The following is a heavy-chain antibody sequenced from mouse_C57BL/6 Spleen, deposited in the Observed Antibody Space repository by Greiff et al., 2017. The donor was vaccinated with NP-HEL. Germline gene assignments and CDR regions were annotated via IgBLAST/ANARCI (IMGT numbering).Heavy chain of an antibody. Sequence: VQLQQSGPGLVAPSQSLSITCTVSGFSLTSYGVDWVRQSPGKGLEWLGVIWGVGSTNYNSALKSRLSISKDNSKSQVFLKMNSLQTDDTAMYYWASLTGTWFAYWGQGTLVTVSA. D-gene: IGHD4-1*01. J-gene: IGHJ3*01. CDR2: IWGVGST. V-gene: IGHV2-6*01. CDR1: GFSLTSYG. CDR3: ASLTGTWFAY.